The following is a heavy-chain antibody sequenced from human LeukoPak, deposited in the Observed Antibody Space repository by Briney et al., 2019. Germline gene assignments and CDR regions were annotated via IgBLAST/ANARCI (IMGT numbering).Heavy chain of an antibody. CDR1: GYTFTDYY. CDR2: INPNSGGT. CDR3: ARESLPAVAARRGLNY. V-gene: IGHV1-2*02. J-gene: IGHJ4*02. Sequence: ASVKVSCKASGYTFTDYYMHWVRQAPGQGLEWMGWINPNSGGTNYAQKFQGRVTMTRDTSISTVYMEMSRLRSDDTAVYYCARESLPAVAARRGLNYWGQGTLVAVSS. D-gene: IGHD6-6*01.